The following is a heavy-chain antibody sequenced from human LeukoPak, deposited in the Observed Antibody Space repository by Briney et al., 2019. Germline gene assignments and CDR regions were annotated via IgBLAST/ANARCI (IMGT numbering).Heavy chain of an antibody. CDR1: GGSISSYY. J-gene: IGHJ4*02. Sequence: SETLSLTCTVSGGSISSYYWSWIRQPAGKGLEWIGRIYTSGSTNYNPSLKSRVTMSVDTSKNQFSLKLSSVTAADTAVCYCAGQYCSSTSCYDLDYWGQGTLVTVSS. D-gene: IGHD2-2*01. CDR3: AGQYCSSTSCYDLDY. V-gene: IGHV4-4*07. CDR2: IYTSGST.